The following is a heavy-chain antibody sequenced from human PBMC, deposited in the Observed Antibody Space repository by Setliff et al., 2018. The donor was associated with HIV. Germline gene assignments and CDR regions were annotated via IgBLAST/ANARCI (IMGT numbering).Heavy chain of an antibody. J-gene: IGHJ4*02. CDR1: GFTFSNAW. V-gene: IGHV3-15*01. Sequence: GESLRLSCAASGFTFSNAWMSWVRQAPGKGLEWVGRIKSKTDGGTTDYAAPVKGRFTISRDDSKNTLYLQMNSLKTEDTAVYYCTTDLGLGAQLLPFDYWGQGTLVTVSS. CDR3: TTDLGLGAQLLPFDY. CDR2: IKSKTDGGTT. D-gene: IGHD1-26*01.